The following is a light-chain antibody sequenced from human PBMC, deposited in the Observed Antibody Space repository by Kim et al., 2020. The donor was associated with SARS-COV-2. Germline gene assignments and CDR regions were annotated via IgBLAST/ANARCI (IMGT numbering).Light chain of an antibody. Sequence: DIQMTQSPSSLSAPVGDTVNITCLASQTILTYLNWYQPKSGTAPKLLIYAASGLHTGVPSRFTGSGSGTHFTLSIGSLQPEDFALYYCQQSYTPPYTFGQGTKLEI. CDR3: QQSYTPPYT. J-gene: IGKJ2*01. V-gene: IGKV1-39*01. CDR2: AAS. CDR1: QTILTY.